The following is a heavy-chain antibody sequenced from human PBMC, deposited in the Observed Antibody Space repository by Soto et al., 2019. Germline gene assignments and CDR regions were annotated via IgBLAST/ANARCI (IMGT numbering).Heavy chain of an antibody. D-gene: IGHD2-8*01. CDR2: VYSTGIT. CDR3: ARADRFGVSISSRDF. J-gene: IGHJ4*02. CDR1: GGSIKNYC. V-gene: IGHV4-59*01. Sequence: AETLSLTCTVSGGSIKNYCWSWIRQSPGKGLEWMGYVYSTGITHYNPSLKSRLTVSVDTSKSHFSLRLTSVTTADTATYYCARADRFGVSISSRDFWGPGSLVTVSS.